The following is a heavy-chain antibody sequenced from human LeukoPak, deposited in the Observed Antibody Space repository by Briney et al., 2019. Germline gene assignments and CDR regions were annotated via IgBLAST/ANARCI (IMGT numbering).Heavy chain of an antibody. D-gene: IGHD2-15*01. V-gene: IGHV3-7*01. J-gene: IGHJ4*02. CDR1: GFIFSSYA. Sequence: GGSLRLSCAASGFIFSSYAMSWVRQAPGKGLEWVANIKQDGSEKYYVDSVKGRFTISRDNAKNSLYLQMNSLRAEDTAVYYCASTREFGYWGQGTLVTVSS. CDR3: ASTREFGY. CDR2: IKQDGSEK.